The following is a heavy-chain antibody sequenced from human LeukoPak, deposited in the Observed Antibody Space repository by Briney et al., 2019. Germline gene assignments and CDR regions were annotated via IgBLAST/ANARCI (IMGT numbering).Heavy chain of an antibody. V-gene: IGHV4-31*03. D-gene: IGHD3-9*01. Sequence: KTSETLSLTCTVSGGSISSGGYYWSWIRQHPGKGLEWIGYIYYSGSTHYNPSLKSRVTISVDTSKNQFSLKLSSVTAADTAVYYGARDMTDWWFDPWGQGTLVTVSS. J-gene: IGHJ5*02. CDR1: GGSISSGGYY. CDR2: IYYSGST. CDR3: ARDMTDWWFDP.